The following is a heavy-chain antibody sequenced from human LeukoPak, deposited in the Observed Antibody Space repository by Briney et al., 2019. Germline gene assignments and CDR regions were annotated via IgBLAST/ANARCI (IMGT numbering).Heavy chain of an antibody. CDR3: ARNAFIPGIYYFDY. J-gene: IGHJ4*02. V-gene: IGHV1-69*04. CDR2: VIPIMAFA. D-gene: IGHD2-2*01. Sequence: SAKVSCKASGGTFSSYAISWVRQAPGQGLEWMGRVIPIMAFANQAQKFQGRVTITADKSTSTAYMELSSLTSEDTAVYYCARNAFIPGIYYFDYWGQGTLVTVSS. CDR1: GGTFSSYA.